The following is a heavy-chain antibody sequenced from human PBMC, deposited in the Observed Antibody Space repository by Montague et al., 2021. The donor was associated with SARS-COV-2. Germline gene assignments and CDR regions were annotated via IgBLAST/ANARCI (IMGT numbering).Heavy chain of an antibody. CDR2: IYTSGST. V-gene: IGHV4-61*02. D-gene: IGHD6-19*01. J-gene: IGHJ6*02. CDR1: GAPINIGNYY. CDR3: ARDGSAVAGLPRSYGLDV. Sequence: TLSLTCTVSGAPINIGNYYWNWIRQPAGKGLEWIGRIYTSGSTNYNPSLKSRVTMSVDTSKSQFSLKLSSVTAADTAVYYCARDGSAVAGLPRSYGLDVWGQGTTVTVSS.